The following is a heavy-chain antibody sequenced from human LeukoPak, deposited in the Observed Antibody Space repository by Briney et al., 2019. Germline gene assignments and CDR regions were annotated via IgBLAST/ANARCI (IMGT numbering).Heavy chain of an antibody. CDR2: ISGGGGST. CDR3: AKGRGWLQFFDY. V-gene: IGHV3-23*01. Sequence: GGSLRLSCTASGFSFSTYAMNWVRPAPGKGLEWVSTISGGGGSTFYADSVKGRFTISRDNSKNTLYLQMNSLRAEDTAVYYCAKGRGWLQFFDYWGQGTLVTVSS. CDR1: GFSFSTYA. D-gene: IGHD5-24*01. J-gene: IGHJ4*02.